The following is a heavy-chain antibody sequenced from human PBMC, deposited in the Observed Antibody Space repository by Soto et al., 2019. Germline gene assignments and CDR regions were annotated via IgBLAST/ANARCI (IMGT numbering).Heavy chain of an antibody. CDR3: VREMWTTYGPQNVFDL. J-gene: IGHJ4*02. V-gene: IGHV1-18*01. D-gene: IGHD4-17*01. CDR2: ISPNSGAT. CDR1: GYSFTSFG. Sequence: QVQLVQSEGEVKQPGASVKLSCKASGYSFTSFGISWVRQAPGQGLEWMGWISPNSGATRYAQNLQGRVTMTTETSTATAYLELRSLPPDDTALYYCVREMWTTYGPQNVFDLRVLGAVVTVSS.